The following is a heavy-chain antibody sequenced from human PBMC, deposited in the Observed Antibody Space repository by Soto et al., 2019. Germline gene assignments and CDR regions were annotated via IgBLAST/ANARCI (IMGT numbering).Heavy chain of an antibody. CDR1: GGTFSSYA. CDR2: IIPIFGPA. V-gene: IGHV1-69*05. D-gene: IGHD3-10*01. CDR3: ARGSGYYYGSGSYTYFQH. J-gene: IGHJ1*01. Sequence: QVQLVQSGAEVKKPGSSVKVSCKASGGTFSSYAISWVRQAPGQGLEWMGGIIPIFGPANYAQKFQGRVTLPRDDSTSTAHMELRSLRYEDTAVYYCARGSGYYYGSGSYTYFQHWGQGTLVTVSS.